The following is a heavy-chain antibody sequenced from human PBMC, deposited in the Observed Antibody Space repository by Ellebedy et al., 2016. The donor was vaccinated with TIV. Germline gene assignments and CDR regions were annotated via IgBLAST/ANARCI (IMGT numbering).Heavy chain of an antibody. CDR2: IYPGDSYT. Sequence: GESLKISCKGSGYTFTTYWIGWVRQMPGKGLEWMGIIYPGDSYTNYSPSFQGHVTISADKSISTAYLQWSSLKASDTAIYYCARHMDTAMANDYWGQGTLVTVSS. CDR3: ARHMDTAMANDY. D-gene: IGHD5-18*01. V-gene: IGHV5-51*01. J-gene: IGHJ4*02. CDR1: GYTFTTYW.